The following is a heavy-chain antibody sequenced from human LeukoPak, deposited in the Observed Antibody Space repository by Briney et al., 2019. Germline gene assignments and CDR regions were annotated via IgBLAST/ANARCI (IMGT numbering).Heavy chain of an antibody. CDR1: GFTFSSYA. D-gene: IGHD3-10*01. J-gene: IGHJ4*02. CDR2: ISSSGGTT. CDR3: ARTMVRGGF. Sequence: GGSLRLSCAVSGFTFSSYAMSWVRQAPGKGLEWVSAISSSGGTTYYADSVKGRFTISRDNSKNTLYLQMNSLRAEDTAVYYCARTMVRGGFWGQGTLVTVSS. V-gene: IGHV3-23*01.